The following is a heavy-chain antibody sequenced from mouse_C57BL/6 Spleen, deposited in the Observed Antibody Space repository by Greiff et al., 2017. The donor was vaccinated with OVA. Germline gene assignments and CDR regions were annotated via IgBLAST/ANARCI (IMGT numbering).Heavy chain of an antibody. J-gene: IGHJ3*01. V-gene: IGHV6-6*01. CDR3: TSHLTGTGAY. CDR2: IRNKANNHAT. D-gene: IGHD4-1*01. CDR1: GFTFSDAW. Sequence: EVKLMESGGGLVQPGGSMKLSCAASGFTFSDAWMDWVRQSPEKGLEWVAEIRNKANNHATYYAESVKGRFTISRDDSKSSVYLQMNSLRAEDTGIYYCTSHLTGTGAYWGQGTLVTVSA.